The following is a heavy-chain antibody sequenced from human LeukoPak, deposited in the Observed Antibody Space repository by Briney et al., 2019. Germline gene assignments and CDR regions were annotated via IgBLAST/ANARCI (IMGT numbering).Heavy chain of an antibody. D-gene: IGHD4-11*01. Sequence: SETLSLTCAVYGGSFSGYYWGWIRQPPGKGLEWTGSMYHSGSTYYNPSLKSRVTISADTSKNQFSLKLSSVTAADTAVYYCARHSFYSAAYNWFDPWGQGTLVTVSS. CDR2: MYHSGST. V-gene: IGHV4-34*01. J-gene: IGHJ5*02. CDR1: GGSFSGYY. CDR3: ARHSFYSAAYNWFDP.